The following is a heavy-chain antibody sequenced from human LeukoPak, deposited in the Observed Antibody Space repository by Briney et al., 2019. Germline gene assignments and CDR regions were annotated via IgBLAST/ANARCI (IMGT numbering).Heavy chain of an antibody. CDR3: ARVLGVNYMDV. Sequence: GGSLRLSCAASGFTFSSYTMNWVRQAPGKGLEWVPSISSSSSYIYYADPVKGRFTISRDNAKNSLYLQMNSLRAEDTAVYYCARVLGVNYMDVWGKGTTVTVSS. J-gene: IGHJ6*03. V-gene: IGHV3-21*01. CDR2: ISSSSSYI. D-gene: IGHD3-10*01. CDR1: GFTFSSYT.